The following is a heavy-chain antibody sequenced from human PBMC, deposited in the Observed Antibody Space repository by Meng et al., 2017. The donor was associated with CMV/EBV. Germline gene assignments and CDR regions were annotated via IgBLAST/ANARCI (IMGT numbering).Heavy chain of an antibody. CDR3: ARGLWNYDY. Sequence: SETLSLTCAVYGGSFIGYYWSWIRQPPGKGLEWIGEINHSGITNYNPSLKSRVTISVDTSKNQFSLKLSSVTAADTAVYYCARGLWNYDYWGQGTLVTVSS. CDR1: GGSFIGYY. V-gene: IGHV4-34*01. CDR2: INHSGIT. D-gene: IGHD1-7*01. J-gene: IGHJ4*02.